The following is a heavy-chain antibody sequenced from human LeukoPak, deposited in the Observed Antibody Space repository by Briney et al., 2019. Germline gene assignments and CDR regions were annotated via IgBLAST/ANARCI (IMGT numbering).Heavy chain of an antibody. J-gene: IGHJ4*02. CDR1: GFTFTSSA. D-gene: IGHD3-22*01. CDR2: IVVGSGNT. V-gene: IGHV1-58*01. Sequence: SVTVSCKASGFTFTSSAVQWVRQARGQRLEWIGWIVVGSGNTNYAQKFQERVTITRDMSTSTAYMELSSLRSEDTAVYYCAAKAPSYYYETPLYWGQGTLVTVSS. CDR3: AAKAPSYYYETPLY.